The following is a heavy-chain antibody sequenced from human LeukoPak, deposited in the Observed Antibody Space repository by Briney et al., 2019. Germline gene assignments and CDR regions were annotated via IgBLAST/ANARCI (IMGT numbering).Heavy chain of an antibody. J-gene: IGHJ5*02. CDR1: GYSFTSYW. Sequence: GESLKISCKGSGYSFTSYWIGWVRQMPGKGLDWMCIIYPGDSDTRYSPSFQGQVTISADKSISSAYLQRSSLKASDTAMYSCARRAPRAVNNWFDPWGQGTLVTVSS. CDR3: ARRAPRAVNNWFDP. V-gene: IGHV5-51*01. CDR2: IYPGDSDT.